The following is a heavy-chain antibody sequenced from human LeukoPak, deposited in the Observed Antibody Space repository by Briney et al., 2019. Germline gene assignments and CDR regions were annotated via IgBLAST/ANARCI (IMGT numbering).Heavy chain of an antibody. D-gene: IGHD6-13*01. CDR3: ATSGIAAIGRDYFDY. CDR1: GFTFSSYG. CDR2: IRYDGHNK. J-gene: IGHJ4*02. Sequence: GGSLRLSCAASGFTFSSYGMHWVRQAPGKGLEWVAFIRYDGHNKYYADSVKGRFTISRDNSKNTLYLQMNSLRAEDTAVYYCATSGIAAIGRDYFDYWGQGTLVTVSS. V-gene: IGHV3-30*02.